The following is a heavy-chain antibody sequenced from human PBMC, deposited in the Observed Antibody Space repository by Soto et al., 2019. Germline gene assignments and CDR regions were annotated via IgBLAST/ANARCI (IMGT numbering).Heavy chain of an antibody. J-gene: IGHJ3*02. CDR1: GGSISSYY. CDR2: IYYSGST. CDR3: ARRYGVAFDT. D-gene: IGHD3-10*01. Sequence: PSETLSLTCTVSGGSISSYYWSWIRQPPGKGLEWIGYIYYSGSTNYNPSLKSRVTISVDTSKNQFSLKLSSVTAADTAVHYCARRYGVAFDTWGQGTMVTVSS. V-gene: IGHV4-59*08.